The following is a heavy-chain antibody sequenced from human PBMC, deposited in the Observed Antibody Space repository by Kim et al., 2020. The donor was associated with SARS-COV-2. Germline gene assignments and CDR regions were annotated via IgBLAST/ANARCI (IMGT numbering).Heavy chain of an antibody. CDR3: ARVQRNDYDFWSGYYPNAFDI. Sequence: GGSLRLSCAASGSTFSSYSMNWVRQAPGKGLEWVSSISSSSSYIYYADSVKGRFTISRDNAKNSLYLQMNSLRAEDTAVYYCARVQRNDYDFWSGYYPNAFDIWGQGTMVTVSS. CDR1: GSTFSSYS. V-gene: IGHV3-21*01. CDR2: ISSSSSYI. J-gene: IGHJ3*02. D-gene: IGHD3-3*01.